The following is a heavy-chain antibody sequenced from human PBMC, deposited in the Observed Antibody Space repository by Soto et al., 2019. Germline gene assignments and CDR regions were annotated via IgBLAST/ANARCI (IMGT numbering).Heavy chain of an antibody. D-gene: IGHD1-1*01. J-gene: IGHJ4*02. CDR2: ISGDVSSR. Sequence: GGSLRLSCAASGFTFSNYWMHWVRQVPGKGLVWVSRISGDVSSRDYADSVKGRFTSSRDNAKNTLYLQMNSLRAEDTAVYYCARGIGYSAQDYWGQGTLVTVSS. CDR1: GFTFSNYW. CDR3: ARGIGYSAQDY. V-gene: IGHV3-74*01.